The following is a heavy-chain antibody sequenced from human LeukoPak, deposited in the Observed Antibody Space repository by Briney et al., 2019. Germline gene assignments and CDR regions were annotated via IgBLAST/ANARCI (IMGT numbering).Heavy chain of an antibody. J-gene: IGHJ4*02. CDR3: AKDLLRPDY. Sequence: GRSLRLSCAASGFTFDDYAMHWVRQAPGKGLEWVSAISGSGGSTYYADSVKGRFTISRDNSKNTLYLQMNSLRAEDTAVYYCAKDLLRPDYWGQGTLVTVSS. D-gene: IGHD3-3*01. CDR1: GFTFDDYA. CDR2: ISGSGGST. V-gene: IGHV3-23*01.